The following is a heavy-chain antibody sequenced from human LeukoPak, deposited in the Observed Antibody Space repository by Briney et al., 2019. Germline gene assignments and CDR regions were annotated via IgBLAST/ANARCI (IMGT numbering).Heavy chain of an antibody. CDR2: INTNTGNP. Sequence: ASVEVSCKASGYTFTSYAMNWVRQAPGQGLEWMGWINTNTGNPTYAQGFTGRFVFSLDTSVSTAYLQISSLKAEDTAVYYCARETTVVAATCPDYWGQGTLVTVSS. CDR3: ARETTVVAATCPDY. CDR1: GYTFTSYA. D-gene: IGHD2-15*01. J-gene: IGHJ4*02. V-gene: IGHV7-4-1*02.